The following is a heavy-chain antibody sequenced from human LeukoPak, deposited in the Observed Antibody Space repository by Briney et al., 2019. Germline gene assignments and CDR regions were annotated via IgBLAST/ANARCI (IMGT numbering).Heavy chain of an antibody. J-gene: IGHJ4*02. CDR1: GYTFTGYY. D-gene: IGHD2-21*02. Sequence: ASVKVSCKASGYTFTGYYMHWVRQAPGQGLEWMGWINPNSGGTNYAQKFQGRVTMTRDTSISTAYMEQSRLRSDDTAVYYCATSRAYCGGDCYPTPFDYWGQGTLVTVSS. CDR2: INPNSGGT. V-gene: IGHV1-2*02. CDR3: ATSRAYCGGDCYPTPFDY.